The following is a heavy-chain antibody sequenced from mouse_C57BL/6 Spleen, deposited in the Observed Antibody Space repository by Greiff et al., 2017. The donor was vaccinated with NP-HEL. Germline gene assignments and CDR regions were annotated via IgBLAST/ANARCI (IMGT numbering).Heavy chain of an antibody. Sequence: VQLQQSGAELVRPGTSVKVSCKASGYAFTNYLIEWVKQRPGQGLEWIGVINPGSGGTNYNEKFKGKATLTADKSSSTAYMQLSSLTSWDSAVYFCAKDLTGRAYWGQGTLVTVSA. V-gene: IGHV1-54*01. CDR2: INPGSGGT. CDR1: GYAFTNYL. J-gene: IGHJ3*01. CDR3: AKDLTGRAY. D-gene: IGHD4-1*01.